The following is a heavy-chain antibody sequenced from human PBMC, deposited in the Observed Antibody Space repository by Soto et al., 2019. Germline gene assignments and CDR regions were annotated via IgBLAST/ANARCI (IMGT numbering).Heavy chain of an antibody. Sequence: GESLKISCKGSGYSFTNYWIGWVRQMPGKGLEWMGIIYPGDSDTRYSPSFQGQVTISTDKSISTAYLQWSSLRASDSAMYYCARSRITGSTWTFDYWGQGTLVTVST. J-gene: IGHJ4*02. CDR3: ARSRITGSTWTFDY. CDR1: GYSFTNYW. D-gene: IGHD1-20*01. V-gene: IGHV5-51*01. CDR2: IYPGDSDT.